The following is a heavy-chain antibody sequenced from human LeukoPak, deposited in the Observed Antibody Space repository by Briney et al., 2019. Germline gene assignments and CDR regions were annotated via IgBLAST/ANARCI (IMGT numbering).Heavy chain of an antibody. J-gene: IGHJ6*02. CDR1: GGTFSSYA. Sequence: SVKVSCKASGGTFSSYAISWVRQAPGQGLKWMGGIIPIFGTANYAQKFQGRVTITADESTSTAYMEMSSLRSEDTAVYYCARAVAPYYYYGMDVWGQGTTVTVSS. V-gene: IGHV1-69*01. CDR3: ARAVAPYYYYGMDV. CDR2: IIPIFGTA. D-gene: IGHD6-19*01.